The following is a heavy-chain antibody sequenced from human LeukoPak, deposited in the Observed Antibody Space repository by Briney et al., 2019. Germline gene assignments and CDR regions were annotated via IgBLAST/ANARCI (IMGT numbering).Heavy chain of an antibody. V-gene: IGHV3-23*01. D-gene: IGHD3-10*01. Sequence: GGSLRLSCAASGFTFSSYAMSWVRQAPGKGLEWVSAISGSGGSTYYADSVKGRFTISRDNFKNTLYLQMNSLRAEDTAVYYCAKCFGLWFGELFSFDYWGQGTLVTVSS. CDR3: AKCFGLWFGELFSFDY. CDR2: ISGSGGST. CDR1: GFTFSSYA. J-gene: IGHJ4*02.